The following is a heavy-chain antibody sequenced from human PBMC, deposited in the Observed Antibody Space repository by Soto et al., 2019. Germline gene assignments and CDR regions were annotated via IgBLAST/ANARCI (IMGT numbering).Heavy chain of an antibody. D-gene: IGHD2-15*01. CDR3: ARADFAEGLLLDY. CDR1: GFTFSSYG. V-gene: IGHV3-33*01. J-gene: IGHJ4*02. CDR2: IWYDGSNK. Sequence: QVQLVESGGGVVQPGRSLRLSCAASGFTFSSYGMHWVRQAPGKGLEWVAVIWYDGSNKYYADSVKGRFTISRDNSKNTLYLQMNSLRAEDTAVYYCARADFAEGLLLDYWGQGTLVTVSS.